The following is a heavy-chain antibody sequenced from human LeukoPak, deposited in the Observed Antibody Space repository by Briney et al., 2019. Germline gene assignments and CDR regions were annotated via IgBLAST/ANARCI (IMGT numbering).Heavy chain of an antibody. CDR2: ISYDGGNK. CDR3: ARLYGDDS. Sequence: GGSLRLSCAASGFTFSSYAMHWVRQAPGKGLEWVAVISYDGGNKYYADSVKGRFTISRDNSKNTLYLQMNSLRAGDTAVYYCARLYGDDSWGQGTLVTVSS. V-gene: IGHV3-30*04. D-gene: IGHD4-17*01. J-gene: IGHJ5*01. CDR1: GFTFSSYA.